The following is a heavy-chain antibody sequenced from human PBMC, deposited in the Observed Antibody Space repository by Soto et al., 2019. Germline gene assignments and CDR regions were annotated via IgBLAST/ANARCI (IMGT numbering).Heavy chain of an antibody. V-gene: IGHV4-30-4*01. D-gene: IGHD3-3*01. CDR1: GGSISSGDYY. CDR2: IYYSGST. J-gene: IGHJ4*02. CDR3: ARVGGVFWSGSHFDY. Sequence: PSETLSLTCTVSGGSISSGDYYWSWIRQPPGKGLEWIGYIYYSGSTYYNPSLKSRVTISVDTSKNQFSLKLSSVTAADTAVYYCARVGGVFWSGSHFDYWGQGTLVTVSS.